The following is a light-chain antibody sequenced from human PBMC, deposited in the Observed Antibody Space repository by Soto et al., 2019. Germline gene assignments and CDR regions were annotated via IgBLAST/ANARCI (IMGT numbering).Light chain of an antibody. Sequence: DIQMTQSPSTLSASVGDRVAITCRASQSIDDWLAWHQQKPGKAPKLLIYKASTLESGVPPRFGGSGSGTEFTLTINSLQPDDFATYYCLQYHSFALTFGGGTTVEI. V-gene: IGKV1-5*03. CDR2: KAS. CDR3: LQYHSFALT. J-gene: IGKJ4*01. CDR1: QSIDDW.